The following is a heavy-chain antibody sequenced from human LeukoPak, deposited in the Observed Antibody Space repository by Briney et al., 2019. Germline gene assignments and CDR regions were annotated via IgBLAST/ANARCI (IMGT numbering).Heavy chain of an antibody. J-gene: IGHJ2*01. Sequence: NPSETLSLTCTVSGGSISSYYWSWIRQPPGKGLEWIGYIYYSGSTNYNPSLKSRVTISVDTSKNQFSLKLSSVTAADTAVYYCARVRCSSSWYYWYFDLWGRGTLVTVSS. CDR2: IYYSGST. D-gene: IGHD6-13*01. CDR1: GGSISSYY. CDR3: ARVRCSSSWYYWYFDL. V-gene: IGHV4-59*01.